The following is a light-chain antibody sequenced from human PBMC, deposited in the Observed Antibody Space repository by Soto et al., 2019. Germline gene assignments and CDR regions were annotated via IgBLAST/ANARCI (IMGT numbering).Light chain of an antibody. V-gene: IGKV3-11*01. CDR2: DAS. J-gene: IGKJ5*01. Sequence: EIVLTQSPATMSLSPGERATLSCRASQSVSSYLAWYQQKPGQAPRLLIYDASNRAAGIPARFSGSGSGTDFNLPISSLEPEDFEVYYCQQRSNWPVTFGQGTRLEIK. CDR1: QSVSSY. CDR3: QQRSNWPVT.